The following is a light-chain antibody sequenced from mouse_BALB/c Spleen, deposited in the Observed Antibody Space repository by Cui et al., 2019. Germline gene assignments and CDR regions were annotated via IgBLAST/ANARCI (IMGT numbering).Light chain of an antibody. CDR1: ESVDSYVNSF. Sequence: NIVLTQSPASFAVSLGPRATISCRASESVDSYVNSFIHWEPQKPGQPPKLLIYLASNLESGVPARFSGSGSRTDFTLTIDPVEADDAATYYCQQNNEDPLTFGAGTKLELK. CDR3: QQNNEDPLT. J-gene: IGKJ5*01. CDR2: LAS. V-gene: IGKV3-10*01.